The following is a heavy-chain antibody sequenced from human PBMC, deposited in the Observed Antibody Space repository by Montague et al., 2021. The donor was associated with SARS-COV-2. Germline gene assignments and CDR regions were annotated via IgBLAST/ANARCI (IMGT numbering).Heavy chain of an antibody. Sequence: ETLSLICTVSGGSISSSSYYWGWIRQPPGKGLEWIGSIYYSGSTYYNPSLKSRVTISVDTSKNQFSLKLSSVTAADTAAYYCARQRRGGLVSTPRFFDYWGQGTLVTVPS. J-gene: IGHJ4*02. CDR3: ARQRRGGLVSTPRFFDY. CDR2: IYYSGST. V-gene: IGHV4-39*01. D-gene: IGHD6-19*01. CDR1: GGSISSSSYY.